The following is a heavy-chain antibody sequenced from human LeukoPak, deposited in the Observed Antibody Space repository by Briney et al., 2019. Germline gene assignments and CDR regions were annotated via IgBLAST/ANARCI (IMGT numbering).Heavy chain of an antibody. J-gene: IGHJ4*02. CDR1: GGSFSSYY. CDR2: IYYSGST. V-gene: IGHV4-59*01. Sequence: SETLSLTCAVYGGSFSSYYWSWIRQPPGKGLEWIGYIYYSGSTNYNPSLKSRVAISVDTSKNQFSLKLSSVTAADTAVYYCAAADSWFGELYYWGQGTLVTVSS. D-gene: IGHD3-10*01. CDR3: AAADSWFGELYY.